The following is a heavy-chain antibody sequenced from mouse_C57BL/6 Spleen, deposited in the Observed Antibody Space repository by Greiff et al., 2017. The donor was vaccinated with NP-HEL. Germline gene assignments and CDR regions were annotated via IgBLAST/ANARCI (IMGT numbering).Heavy chain of an antibody. J-gene: IGHJ4*01. Sequence: QVQLQQPGAELAKPGASVKLSCKASGYTFTSYWMHWVKQRPGQGLEWIGYINPSSGYTKYTQKFKDKATLTADKSSSTAYMQLSSLTYEDSAVYYCARRDYGRAMDYWGQGTSGTVSS. V-gene: IGHV1-7*01. CDR3: ARRDYGRAMDY. CDR2: INPSSGYT. D-gene: IGHD1-1*01. CDR1: GYTFTSYW.